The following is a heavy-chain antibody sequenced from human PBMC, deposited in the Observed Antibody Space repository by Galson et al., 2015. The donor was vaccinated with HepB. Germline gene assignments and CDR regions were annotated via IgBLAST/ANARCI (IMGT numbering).Heavy chain of an antibody. D-gene: IGHD3-3*01. CDR1: GFTFSSYA. CDR3: ANNAQLRFLEWLYY. CDR2: ISGSGGST. J-gene: IGHJ4*02. Sequence: SLRLSCAASGFTFSSYAMSWVRQAPGKGLEWVSAISGSGGSTYYADSVKGRFTISRDNSKNTLYLQMNSLRAEDTAVYYCANNAQLRFLEWLYYWGQGTLVTVSS. V-gene: IGHV3-23*01.